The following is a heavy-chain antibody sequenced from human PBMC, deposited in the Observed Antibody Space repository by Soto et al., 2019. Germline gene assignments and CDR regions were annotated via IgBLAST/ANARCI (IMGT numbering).Heavy chain of an antibody. CDR2: ITPMIGTT. CDR1: GGTFYTYA. CDR3: ARDVSVMTSVFGF. V-gene: IGHV1-69*01. Sequence: QVHLVQSGAEVKRPGSSVRVSCRASGGTFYTYAFTWVRQAPGQGLEWMGGITPMIGTTKYAQNFHGRVTFSADESASTSYMELSNLRSNDTAVYYCARDVSVMTSVFGFWGQGTLITVSS. D-gene: IGHD3-10*01. J-gene: IGHJ4*02.